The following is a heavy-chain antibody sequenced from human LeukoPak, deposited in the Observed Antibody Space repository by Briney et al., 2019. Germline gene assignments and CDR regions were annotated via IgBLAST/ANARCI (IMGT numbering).Heavy chain of an antibody. D-gene: IGHD3-10*01. CDR3: ARDIESYYGSGSYYY. CDR1: GFTVSSNY. J-gene: IGHJ4*02. Sequence: GGSLRLSCAASGFTVSSNYMSWVRQAPGKGLEGVSVIYNGGSTYYADSVKGRFTISRDNSKNTLYLQMNSLRAEDTAVYYCARDIESYYGSGSYYYWGQGTLVTVSS. CDR2: IYNGGST. V-gene: IGHV3-53*01.